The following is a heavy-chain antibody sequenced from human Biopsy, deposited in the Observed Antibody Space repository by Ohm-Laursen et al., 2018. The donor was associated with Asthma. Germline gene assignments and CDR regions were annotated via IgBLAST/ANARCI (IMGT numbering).Heavy chain of an antibody. J-gene: IGHJ3*02. Sequence: VASVKVSCKTSGDSFSNYAISWVRQAPGQGLEWMGGLIPVLGTPDHAQMFEGRVTITADESTSTAYMELSSLSSEDTAVYYCARVSITPGAFDIWGQGTMVTVSS. CDR2: LIPVLGTP. D-gene: IGHD3-10*01. V-gene: IGHV1-69*13. CDR3: ARVSITPGAFDI. CDR1: GDSFSNYA.